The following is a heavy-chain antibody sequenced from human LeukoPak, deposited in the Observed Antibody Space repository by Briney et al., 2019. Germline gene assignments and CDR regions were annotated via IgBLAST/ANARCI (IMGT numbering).Heavy chain of an antibody. J-gene: IGHJ4*02. CDR1: AFPFNMSA. V-gene: IGHV3-23*01. CDR3: ANLYSYGKRYFDF. D-gene: IGHD5-18*01. Sequence: PGGSLRLSCADSAFPFNMSAMSWVRQAPGKGLEWVSDISDSGRITYYADSVKGRFTVSRDNSKSTLYLQMNSLRADDTAVYYCANLYSYGKRYFDFWGQGTLVTVSS. CDR2: ISDSGRIT.